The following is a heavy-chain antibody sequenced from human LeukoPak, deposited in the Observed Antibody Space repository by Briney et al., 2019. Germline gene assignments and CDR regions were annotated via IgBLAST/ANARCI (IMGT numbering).Heavy chain of an antibody. V-gene: IGHV3-73*01. J-gene: IGHJ4*02. Sequence: GGSLRLSCAASGFTFSGSAIHWVRQASGKGLEWVGRVRTKGNGYATQYAAPVKGRFTISRDDSKNTAYLQMNSLKTEDTAVYFCSSYDNSGYYYRNYWGEGTLVTVSS. D-gene: IGHD3-22*01. CDR2: VRTKGNGYAT. CDR1: GFTFSGSA. CDR3: SSYDNSGYYYRNY.